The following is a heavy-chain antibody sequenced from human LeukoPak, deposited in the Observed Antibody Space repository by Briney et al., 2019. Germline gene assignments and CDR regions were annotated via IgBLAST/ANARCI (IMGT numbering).Heavy chain of an antibody. CDR1: GGSFSGYY. D-gene: IGHD1-26*01. Sequence: KPSETLSLTCAVYGGSFSGYYWSWIRQPPGKGLEWIGEINHSGSTNYNPSLKSRVTISVDTSKNQFSLKLSSVTAADTAVYYCARGLATTRFDYWGQGTLVTVSP. CDR3: ARGLATTRFDY. V-gene: IGHV4-34*01. J-gene: IGHJ4*02. CDR2: INHSGST.